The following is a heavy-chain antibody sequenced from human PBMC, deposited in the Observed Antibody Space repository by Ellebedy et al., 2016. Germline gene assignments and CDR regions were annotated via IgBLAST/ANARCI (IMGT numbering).Heavy chain of an antibody. CDR2: VSSNIDDT. Sequence: GGSLRLSXAASGFTLSHYGMTWVRQAPGKGLEWVAGVSSNIDDTDYIDSVKGRFTISRDSAKNSLYLQMNSLGPEDTALYLCARGPYDGSGYYDAWGQGTLVIVSS. V-gene: IGHV3-20*01. D-gene: IGHD3-22*01. J-gene: IGHJ5*02. CDR1: GFTLSHYG. CDR3: ARGPYDGSGYYDA.